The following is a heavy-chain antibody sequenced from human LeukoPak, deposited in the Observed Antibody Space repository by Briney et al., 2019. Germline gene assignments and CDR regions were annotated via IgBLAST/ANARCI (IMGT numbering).Heavy chain of an antibody. D-gene: IGHD4-11*01. V-gene: IGHV3-23*01. J-gene: IGHJ4*02. CDR3: AKRGPRYSKGLGDFDY. Sequence: GGSLRLSCAASGFTFSSYAMSWVRQAPGKGLEWVSAISGSGGSTYYADSVKGRFTISRDNSKNTLYLQMNSLRAEDTAVYYCAKRGPRYSKGLGDFDYWGQGTLVTVSS. CDR1: GFTFSSYA. CDR2: ISGSGGST.